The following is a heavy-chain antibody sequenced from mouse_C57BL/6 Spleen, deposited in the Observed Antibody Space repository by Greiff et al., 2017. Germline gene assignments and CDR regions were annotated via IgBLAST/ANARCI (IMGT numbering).Heavy chain of an antibody. V-gene: IGHV1-82*01. CDR1: GYAFSSSW. CDR3: ARAPRGDYYAMDY. CDR2: IYPGDGDT. Sequence: VQLQQSGPELVKPGASVKISCKASGYAFSSSWMNWVKQRPGKGLEWIGRIYPGDGDTNYNGKFKGKATLTADKSSSTAYMQLSSLTSEDSAVYFCARAPRGDYYAMDYWGQGTSVTVSS. J-gene: IGHJ4*01.